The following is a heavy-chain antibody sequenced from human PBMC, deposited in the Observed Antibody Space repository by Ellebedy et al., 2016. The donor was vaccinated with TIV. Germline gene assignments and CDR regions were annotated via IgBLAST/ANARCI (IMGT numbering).Heavy chain of an antibody. Sequence: PGGSLRLSCAASGFTLSNYEVNWVRQAPGKGLEWVSYITSGGGNLYLADSVKGRFTISRDNAKNSLNLQMNSLRAEDTDVYYCARDSFSAYYYGMDVWGQGTAVTVSS. V-gene: IGHV3-48*03. CDR2: ITSGGGNL. J-gene: IGHJ6*02. CDR3: ARDSFSAYYYGMDV. CDR1: GFTLSNYE. D-gene: IGHD3-3*02.